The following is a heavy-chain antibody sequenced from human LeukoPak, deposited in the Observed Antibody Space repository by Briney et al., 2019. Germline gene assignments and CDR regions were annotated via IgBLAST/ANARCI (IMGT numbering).Heavy chain of an antibody. CDR2: ISSSSSYI. D-gene: IGHD3-10*01. Sequence: PGGSLRLSCAASGFTFSSYSMNWVRQAPGKGLEWVSSISSSSSYIYYADSVKGRFTISRDNSKNTLYLQMNSLRAEDTAVYYCARILGWFGENEDYWGQGTLVTVSS. V-gene: IGHV3-21*01. J-gene: IGHJ4*02. CDR1: GFTFSSYS. CDR3: ARILGWFGENEDY.